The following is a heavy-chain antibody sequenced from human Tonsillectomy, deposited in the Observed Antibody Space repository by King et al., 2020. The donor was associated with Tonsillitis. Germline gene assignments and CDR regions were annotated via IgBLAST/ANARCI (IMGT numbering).Heavy chain of an antibody. D-gene: IGHD3-10*01. V-gene: IGHV3-11*01. Sequence: VQLVESGGGLVKPGGSLRLSCAASGFTFSDYYMTWIRQAPGKGLEWVSFITSSADAIYYADSVKGRFTISRDNAKKSLFLQMNSLRAEDTAVYYCVENVGEESERWGQGTLVTVSS. CDR2: ITSSADAI. CDR3: VENVGEESER. CDR1: GFTFSDYY. J-gene: IGHJ4*02.